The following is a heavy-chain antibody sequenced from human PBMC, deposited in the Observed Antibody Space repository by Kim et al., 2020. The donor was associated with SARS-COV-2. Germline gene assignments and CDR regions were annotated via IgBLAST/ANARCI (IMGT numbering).Heavy chain of an antibody. CDR1: GYIFTSFW. J-gene: IGHJ6*02. CDR3: ARGSGLYGMDV. Sequence: GESLKISCQGSGYIFTSFWISWVRQMPGRGLEWMGKIDPSDPYSAYSPSFQGHATISADKSINTAYLQLSSLKASDTAIYYCARGSGLYGMDVWGQGTTV. V-gene: IGHV5-10-1*01. CDR2: IDPSDPYS. D-gene: IGHD3-16*01.